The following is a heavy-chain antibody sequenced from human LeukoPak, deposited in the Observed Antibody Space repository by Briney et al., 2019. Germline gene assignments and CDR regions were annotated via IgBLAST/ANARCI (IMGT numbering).Heavy chain of an antibody. CDR1: GGSITGYF. Sequence: SETLSLTCTVSGGSITGYFWSWIRQPPGKGLEWVGYVFYEGNTNYNPSLKSRVTTSVDTSKNQFSLRLNSVTAADTAVYYCVRQGTITYAYFDSWGQGVPVTVSS. J-gene: IGHJ4*02. V-gene: IGHV4-59*12. D-gene: IGHD2-2*01. CDR2: VFYEGNT. CDR3: VRQGTITYAYFDS.